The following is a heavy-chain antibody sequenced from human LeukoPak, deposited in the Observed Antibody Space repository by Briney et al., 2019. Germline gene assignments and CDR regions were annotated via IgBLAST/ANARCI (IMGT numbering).Heavy chain of an antibody. CDR2: ISYNGGNK. D-gene: IGHD3-9*01. J-gene: IGHJ4*02. CDR3: AKDRSTYNVLTGYQDY. CDR1: GFTFSRYG. Sequence: GGSLRLSCAVSGFTFSRYGMHWVRQAPGKGPEWVALISYNGGNKDYVDSVKGRFTVSRDNSRNTLYLQMNSLRPEDTAVYYCAKDRSTYNVLTGYQDYWGQGTLVTVSS. V-gene: IGHV3-30*18.